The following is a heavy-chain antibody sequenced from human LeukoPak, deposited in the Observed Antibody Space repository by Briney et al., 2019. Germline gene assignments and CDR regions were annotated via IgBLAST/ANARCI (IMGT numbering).Heavy chain of an antibody. CDR3: ARAGYSSGWYYFDY. Sequence: GGSLRLSCAASGFIFSTYGMHWVSQAPGKGLVWVSRSKNDGRSTSYADSVKGRFTISRDSAKNTLFLQMDSLRAEDTAVYYCARAGYSSGWYYFDYWGQGTLVTVSS. V-gene: IGHV3-74*01. CDR1: GFIFSTYG. D-gene: IGHD6-19*01. CDR2: SKNDGRST. J-gene: IGHJ4*02.